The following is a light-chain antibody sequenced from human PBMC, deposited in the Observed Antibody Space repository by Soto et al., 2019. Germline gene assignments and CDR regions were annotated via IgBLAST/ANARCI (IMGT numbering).Light chain of an antibody. J-gene: IGLJ2*01. CDR3: ASYTSSSTSVI. V-gene: IGLV2-14*01. Sequence: QSVLTQPASVSGSPGQSITNSCTGTSSDVGGYKYVSWYQQHPDKAPKLIIFEVSNRPSGISSRFSGSKSGNTASLTISGLQAEDEADYYRASYTSSSTSVIFGRGTKLTVL. CDR2: EVS. CDR1: SSDVGGYKY.